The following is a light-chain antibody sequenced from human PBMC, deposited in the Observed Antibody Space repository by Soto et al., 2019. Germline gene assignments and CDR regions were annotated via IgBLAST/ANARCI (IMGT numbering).Light chain of an antibody. CDR3: ISYTGSSTSYV. CDR1: STDFVTYNR. CDR2: EAS. Sequence: QSALTQPPSVSGSPGQSVTISCTGTSTDFVTYNRVSWYQQPPGTAPKLIVYEASNRPSGVPDRFSGSKSGNTASLTISGLQAADEADYYCISYTGSSTSYVFGTGTKLTVL. J-gene: IGLJ1*01. V-gene: IGLV2-18*02.